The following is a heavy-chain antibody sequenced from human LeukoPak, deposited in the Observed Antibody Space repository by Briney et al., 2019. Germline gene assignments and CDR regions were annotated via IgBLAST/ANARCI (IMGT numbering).Heavy chain of an antibody. CDR3: ARVGSIAARRPLYGMDV. CDR2: IYHSGST. V-gene: IGHV4-30-2*01. J-gene: IGHJ6*02. Sequence: SETLSLTCAVSGGSISSGGYSWRWIRQPPGKGLEWIGYIYHSGSTYYNPSLKSRVTISVDRSKNQFSLKLSSVTAADTAVYYCARVGSIAARRPLYGMDVWGQGTTVTVSS. CDR1: GGSISSGGYS. D-gene: IGHD6-6*01.